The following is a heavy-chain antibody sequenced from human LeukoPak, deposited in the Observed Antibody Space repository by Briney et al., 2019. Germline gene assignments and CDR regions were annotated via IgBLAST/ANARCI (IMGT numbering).Heavy chain of an antibody. J-gene: IGHJ4*02. CDR2: ISSSSSYI. Sequence: PGGSLRLSCAASGFTFSGYSMNWVRQAPGKGLEWVSSISSSSSYIYYADSVKGRFTISRDNAKNSLYLQMNSLRAEDTAVYYCARDIYGSGSYYAYWGQGTLVTVSS. D-gene: IGHD3-10*01. V-gene: IGHV3-21*01. CDR3: ARDIYGSGSYYAY. CDR1: GFTFSGYS.